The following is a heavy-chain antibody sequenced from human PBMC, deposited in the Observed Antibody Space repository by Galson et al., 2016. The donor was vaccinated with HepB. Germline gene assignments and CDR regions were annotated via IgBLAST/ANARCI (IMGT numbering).Heavy chain of an antibody. D-gene: IGHD2-15*01. CDR2: IYYSGST. J-gene: IGHJ6*02. CDR1: GGSTSRYY. CDR3: ARGMGCSGCSFPVQQVGGLYYYYSGMDV. Sequence: SETLSLTGTVPGGSTSRYYWSWIPPPPVKRLEWIGYIYYSGSTNYNPSLKSRVTISVDTSTNQFSLKLSAVTAADTAVYYCARGMGCSGCSFPVQQVGGLYYYYSGMDVWGQGTTVTVSS. V-gene: IGHV4-59*01.